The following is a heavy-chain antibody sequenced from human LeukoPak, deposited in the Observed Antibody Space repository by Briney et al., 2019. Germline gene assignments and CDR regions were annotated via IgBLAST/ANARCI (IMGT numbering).Heavy chain of an antibody. Sequence: GGSLRLSCAASGFSFKTSWIAWVRQAPGKGLEWVTNINEDGSRKNYVGSVKGRFTISRDNAKNSVYLQMNYLKVEDTAMYYCTRDRAYSTFDLWGQGTLVTVSS. D-gene: IGHD2-21*01. V-gene: IGHV3-7*01. CDR1: GFSFKTSW. CDR3: TRDRAYSTFDL. CDR2: INEDGSRK. J-gene: IGHJ4*02.